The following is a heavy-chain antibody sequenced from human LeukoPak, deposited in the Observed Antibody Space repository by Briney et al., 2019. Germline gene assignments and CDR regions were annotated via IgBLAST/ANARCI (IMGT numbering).Heavy chain of an antibody. CDR1: GFTFSSYW. CDR3: ATEYSSGWYTDGQH. J-gene: IGHJ1*01. V-gene: IGHV3-7*01. CDR2: IKQDGSGK. D-gene: IGHD6-19*01. Sequence: GGSLRLSCAASGFTFSSYWMSWVRQAPGKGLEWVANIKQDGSGKYYVDSVKGRFTISRDNAKNSLYLQMNSLRAEDTAMYYCATEYSSGWYTDGQHWGQGTPVTVST.